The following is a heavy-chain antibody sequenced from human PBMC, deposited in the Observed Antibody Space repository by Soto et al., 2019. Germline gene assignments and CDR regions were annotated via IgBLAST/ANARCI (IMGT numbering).Heavy chain of an antibody. Sequence: GGSLRLSCAASGFTFSSYGMHWVRQAPGKGLEWVAVISYDGTNNYYTESVKGRFTISRDNSKNTLFLQMNSLRAEDTAVYFCAKGDCSGGSCYFSAFDIRGQGTMVPVSS. D-gene: IGHD2-15*01. CDR3: AKGDCSGGSCYFSAFDI. CDR1: GFTFSSYG. CDR2: ISYDGTNN. V-gene: IGHV3-30*18. J-gene: IGHJ3*02.